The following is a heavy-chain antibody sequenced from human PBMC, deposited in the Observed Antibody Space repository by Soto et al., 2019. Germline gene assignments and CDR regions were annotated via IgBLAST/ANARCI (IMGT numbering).Heavy chain of an antibody. CDR2: MNPYNGDT. CDR1: GYTFTNYD. V-gene: IGHV1-8*01. J-gene: IGHJ6*02. CDR3: ARGGNIVVAPGGIPPYYYYGLDV. D-gene: IGHD2-2*01. Sequence: GASVKVSCKASGYTFTNYDFNWVRQATGQGLEWMGWMNPYNGDTGYAQKFQGRVTLTRDTSITTAYMELSSLRSDDTAVYYCARGGNIVVAPGGIPPYYYYGLDVWGQGTTVTVSS.